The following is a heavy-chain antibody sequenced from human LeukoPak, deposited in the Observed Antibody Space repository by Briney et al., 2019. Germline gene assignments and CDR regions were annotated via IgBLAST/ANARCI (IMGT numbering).Heavy chain of an antibody. CDR3: ARVPGELELQRLDY. D-gene: IGHD1-7*01. CDR2: INWNGGST. J-gene: IGHJ4*02. V-gene: IGHV3-20*04. Sequence: GGSLRLSCAASGFTFDDYGMSWVRQAPGKGLERVSGINWNGGSTGYADSVKGRFTISRDNAKNSLYLQMNSLRAEDTALYYCARVPGELELQRLDYWGQGTLVTVSS. CDR1: GFTFDDYG.